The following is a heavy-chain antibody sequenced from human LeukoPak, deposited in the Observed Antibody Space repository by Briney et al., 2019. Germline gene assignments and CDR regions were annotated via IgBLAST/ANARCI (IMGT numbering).Heavy chain of an antibody. Sequence: VASVKVSCKASGYTFTSYDINWVRQATGQGLEWMGWMNPNSGNTGYAQKFQGRVTMTRNTSISTAYMELSSLRSEDTAVYYCARGPYVVVPAAISLFSWFDPWGQGTLVTVSS. V-gene: IGHV1-8*01. CDR2: MNPNSGNT. J-gene: IGHJ5*02. D-gene: IGHD2-2*01. CDR1: GYTFTSYD. CDR3: ARGPYVVVPAAISLFSWFDP.